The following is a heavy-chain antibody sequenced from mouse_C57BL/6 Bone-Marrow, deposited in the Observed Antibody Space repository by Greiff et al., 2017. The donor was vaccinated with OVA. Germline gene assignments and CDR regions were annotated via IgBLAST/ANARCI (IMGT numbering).Heavy chain of an antibody. CDR1: GYTFTSYW. CDR3: HYGSSLYYFDY. J-gene: IGHJ2*01. CDR2: IHPNSGST. D-gene: IGHD1-1*01. V-gene: IGHV1-64*01. Sequence: VQLQQPGAELVKPGASVQLSCKASGYTFTSYWMHWVKQRPGQGLEWIGMIHPNSGSTNYNEKFKSKATLTVDKSSSTAYMQLSSLTSEDSAVYYCHYGSSLYYFDYWGQGTTLTVSS.